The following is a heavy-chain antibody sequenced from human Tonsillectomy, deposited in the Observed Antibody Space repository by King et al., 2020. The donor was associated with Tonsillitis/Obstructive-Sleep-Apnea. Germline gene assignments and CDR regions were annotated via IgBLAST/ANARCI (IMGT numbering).Heavy chain of an antibody. CDR2: IYHSGTT. V-gene: IGHV4-59*01. D-gene: IGHD3-22*01. Sequence: QLQESGPGLVKPSETLSLTCTVSGGSISSNYWSWIRQPPGNGLEWIGYIYHSGTTTYNPSLKSRVTISVDTSKNQFSLKLSSVTVADTAVYYCAAYYYDIRLGFDPWGQGTLVTVSS. CDR1: GGSISSNY. J-gene: IGHJ5*02. CDR3: AAYYYDIRLGFDP.